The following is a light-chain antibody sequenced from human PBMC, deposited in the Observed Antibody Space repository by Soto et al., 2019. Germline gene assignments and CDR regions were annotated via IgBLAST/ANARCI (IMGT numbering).Light chain of an antibody. V-gene: IGKV3-20*01. CDR3: QHYGSSPS. CDR2: GAS. J-gene: IGKJ5*01. Sequence: EIVLTQSPGTLSLSPGERATLSCRASQSVSSSYLAWYQQKPGQAPRLLIYGASSRATGIPDRFSGSGAGTDFTLTSSRLEPEDVAVYYCQHYGSSPSFGQGTRLEIK. CDR1: QSVSSSY.